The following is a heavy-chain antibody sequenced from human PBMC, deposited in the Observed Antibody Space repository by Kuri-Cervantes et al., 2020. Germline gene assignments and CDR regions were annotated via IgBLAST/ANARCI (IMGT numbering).Heavy chain of an antibody. CDR2: ISYDGSNK. CDR1: GFTFSSYA. CDR3: ARDYDFWGLFDY. Sequence: GESLKISCAASGFTFSSYAMHWVRQAPGKGPEWVAVISYDGSNKYYADSVKGRFTISRDNSKNTLYLQMNSLRAEDTAVYYCARDYDFWGLFDYWGQGTLVTVSS. V-gene: IGHV3-30-3*01. D-gene: IGHD3-3*01. J-gene: IGHJ4*02.